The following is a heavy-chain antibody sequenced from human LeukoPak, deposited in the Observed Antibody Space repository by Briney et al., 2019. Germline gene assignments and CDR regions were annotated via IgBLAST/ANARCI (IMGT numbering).Heavy chain of an antibody. Sequence: GESLKISCNGSGYSFTSYWIGWVRQMPGKGLEWMGIIYPGDSDTRYSPSFQGQVTISADKSISTAYLQWSSLKASDTAMYYCARQRPYYDFWSGYWRPQTFDYWGQGTLVTLST. D-gene: IGHD3-3*01. CDR2: IYPGDSDT. J-gene: IGHJ4*02. CDR1: GYSFTSYW. V-gene: IGHV5-51*01. CDR3: ARQRPYYDFWSGYWRPQTFDY.